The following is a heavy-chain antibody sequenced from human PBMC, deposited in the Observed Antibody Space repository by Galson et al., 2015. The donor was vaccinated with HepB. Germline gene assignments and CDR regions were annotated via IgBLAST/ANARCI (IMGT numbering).Heavy chain of an antibody. J-gene: IGHJ4*02. CDR1: GFTFSSYS. CDR2: ISSSSSYI. CDR3: ARDSYGDYSLFDY. Sequence: SLRLSCAASGFTFSSYSMNWVRQAPGKGLEWVSSISSSSSYIYYADSVKGRFTISRDNAKNSLYLQMNSLRAEDTAVYYCARDSYGDYSLFDYWGQGTLVTVSS. V-gene: IGHV3-21*01. D-gene: IGHD4-17*01.